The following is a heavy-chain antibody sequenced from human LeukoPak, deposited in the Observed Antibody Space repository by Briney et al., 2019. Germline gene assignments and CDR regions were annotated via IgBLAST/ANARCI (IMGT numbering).Heavy chain of an antibody. CDR1: GFSFSDYD. J-gene: IGHJ3*02. Sequence: PGGSLRLSCAASGFSFSDYDMHWVRQAPGKGLEWVSSISSSSSYIYYADSVKGRFTISRDNAKNSLYLQMNSLRAEDTAVYYCASVDHARDDAFDIWGQGTMVTVSS. CDR3: ASVDHARDDAFDI. V-gene: IGHV3-21*01. CDR2: ISSSSSYI.